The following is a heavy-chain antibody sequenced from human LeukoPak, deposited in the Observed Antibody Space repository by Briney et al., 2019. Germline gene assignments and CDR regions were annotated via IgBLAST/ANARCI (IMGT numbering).Heavy chain of an antibody. CDR2: ISWNSGSI. CDR1: GFTFDDYA. Sequence: GRSLGLSCAASGFTFDDYAMHWFRQAPGKGLEWVSGISWNSGSIGYADSVKGRFTISRDNAKNSLYLQMNSLRAEDTALYYCAKDTGYYYDSSGSLQHWGQGTLVTVSS. V-gene: IGHV3-9*01. CDR3: AKDTGYYYDSSGSLQH. J-gene: IGHJ1*01. D-gene: IGHD3-22*01.